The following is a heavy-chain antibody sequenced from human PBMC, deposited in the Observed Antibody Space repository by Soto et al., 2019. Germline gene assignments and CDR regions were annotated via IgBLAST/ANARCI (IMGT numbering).Heavy chain of an antibody. CDR3: ARVTDYYDSSGNAFDI. V-gene: IGHV3-30-3*01. J-gene: IGHJ3*02. Sequence: GGSLRLSCAASGFTFSSYAMHWVRQAPGKGLEWVAVISYDGSNKYYADSVKGRFTISRDNSKNTLYLQMNSLRAEDTAVYYCARVTDYYDSSGNAFDIWGQGTMVTVSS. CDR2: ISYDGSNK. D-gene: IGHD3-22*01. CDR1: GFTFSSYA.